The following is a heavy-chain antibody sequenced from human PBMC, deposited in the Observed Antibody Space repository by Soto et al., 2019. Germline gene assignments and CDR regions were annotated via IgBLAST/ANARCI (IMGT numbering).Heavy chain of an antibody. CDR1: GGTFSSYA. D-gene: IGHD3-3*01. Sequence: SVKVSCKASGGTFSSYAISWVRQAPGQGLEWMGGIIPIFGTANYAQKFQGRVTITADKSTSTAYMELSSLQSEDTAVYYCARERKFDFWRKGLDVWGQGTTVTVSS. J-gene: IGHJ6*02. CDR2: IIPIFGTA. V-gene: IGHV1-69*06. CDR3: ARERKFDFWRKGLDV.